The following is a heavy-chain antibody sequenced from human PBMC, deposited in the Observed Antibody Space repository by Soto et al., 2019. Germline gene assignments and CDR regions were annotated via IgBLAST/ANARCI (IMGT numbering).Heavy chain of an antibody. CDR2: ISGDGSST. D-gene: IGHD1-7*01. Sequence: EVSLSESGGGLVQPGGSLRLSCAASGFTFSSYAMSWVRQAPGKGLEWVSRISGDGSSTTYADSVRGRFTISRDNAKNTVYLQMDSLRAEDTAVYYCARSLPGTYGAFDLWGQGTMVTVSS. CDR1: GFTFSSYA. CDR3: ARSLPGTYGAFDL. J-gene: IGHJ3*01. V-gene: IGHV3-74*02.